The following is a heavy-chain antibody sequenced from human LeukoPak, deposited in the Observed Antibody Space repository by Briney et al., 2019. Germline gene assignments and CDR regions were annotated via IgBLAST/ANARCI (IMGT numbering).Heavy chain of an antibody. D-gene: IGHD4/OR15-4a*01. J-gene: IGHJ4*02. CDR1: GFTVISNY. CDR3: ATAPKVPGLDY. Sequence: GGSLRLSCAAPGFTVISNYMSWVRQAPGKGLKWVSVIYSGGSIYCADSVKGQFTISRDNSKNTLDLQMNSLIAVDTGVYYCATAPKVPGLDYWDQGTLVTVSS. V-gene: IGHV3-53*01. CDR2: IYSGGSI.